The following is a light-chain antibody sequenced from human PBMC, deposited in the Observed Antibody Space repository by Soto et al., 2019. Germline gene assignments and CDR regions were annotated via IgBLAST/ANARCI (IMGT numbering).Light chain of an antibody. J-gene: IGKJ1*01. Sequence: DIVMTQSPDSLAVSLGERATINCKSSQSILHSPNNKDALTWYQQKPGQPPKLLINLASTRESGVPDRFSGAGSGTDFTLTLSSLQAEDVAVYYCQQFYTTPTFGQGTRVEIK. V-gene: IGKV4-1*01. CDR2: LAS. CDR3: QQFYTTPT. CDR1: QSILHSPNNKDA.